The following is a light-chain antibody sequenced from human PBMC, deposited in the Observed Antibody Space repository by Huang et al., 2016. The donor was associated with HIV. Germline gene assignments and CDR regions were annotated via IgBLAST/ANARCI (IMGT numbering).Light chain of an antibody. Sequence: EIVMTQSPATLSVSPVERATLSCRASHSGGNDIAWYQQKPGQAPRLLIYGASVRATGIPARFRGGGSGTEFTLTISDLQSEDFAVYYCHQYNDWPITFGPGTKVDMK. V-gene: IGKV3-15*01. CDR3: HQYNDWPIT. CDR1: HSGGND. J-gene: IGKJ3*01. CDR2: GAS.